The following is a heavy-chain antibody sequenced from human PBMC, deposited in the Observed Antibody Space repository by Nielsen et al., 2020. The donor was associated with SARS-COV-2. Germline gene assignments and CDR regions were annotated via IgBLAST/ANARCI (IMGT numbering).Heavy chain of an antibody. J-gene: IGHJ3*02. CDR3: ARVGRSSTSRGVYAFDI. Sequence: GESLKISCAASGFTFSSYSMNWVRQAPGKGLEWVSSISSGSSYIYYADSVKGRFTISRDNAKNSLYLQMNSLRAEDTAVYYCARVGRSSTSRGVYAFDIWGQGTMVTVSS. CDR2: ISSGSSYI. CDR1: GFTFSSYS. V-gene: IGHV3-21*01. D-gene: IGHD2-2*01.